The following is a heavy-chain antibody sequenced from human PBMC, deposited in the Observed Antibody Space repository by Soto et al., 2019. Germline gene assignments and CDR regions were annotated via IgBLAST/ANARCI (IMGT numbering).Heavy chain of an antibody. D-gene: IGHD1-26*01. J-gene: IGHJ4*02. CDR2: ISHGGIRK. Sequence: QVQLVESGGGVVQPVRSLRRSCAAAGCSFSDYGMHWVRQGPGKGLEWVAAISHGGIRKHYADSVKGRFTISRDNSKKTVYLNLSSLRRDDTAKYYCVKDWVGGSNRYQLDYWGQGTVVTVSS. V-gene: IGHV3-30*18. CDR1: GCSFSDYG. CDR3: VKDWVGGSNRYQLDY.